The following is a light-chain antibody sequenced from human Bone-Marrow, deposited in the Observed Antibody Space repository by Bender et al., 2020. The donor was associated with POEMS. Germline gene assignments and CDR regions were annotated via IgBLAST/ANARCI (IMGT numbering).Light chain of an antibody. CDR2: DVT. CDR1: SSDVGGYNY. CDR3: SSYAGSNNLV. V-gene: IGLV2-14*01. J-gene: IGLJ3*02. Sequence: QSALTQHASVSGSPGQSITISCTGTSSDVGGYNYVSWYQQHPGKAPKLMIYDVTNRPSGVSNRFSGSKSGNTASLTISGLQAEDEADYYCSSYAGSNNLVFGGGTKLTVL.